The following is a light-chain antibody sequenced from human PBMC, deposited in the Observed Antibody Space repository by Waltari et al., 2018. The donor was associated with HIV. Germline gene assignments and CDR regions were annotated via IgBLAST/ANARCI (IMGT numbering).Light chain of an antibody. CDR2: EVS. CDR1: SSDIGGYKY. Sequence: QSALTQPASVSGSPGQSITISCTGTSSDIGGYKYVPWYQQQPGKSPKLMIAEVSNRPSGVSNRFAGSKSGHTASLTISGLQAEDEADYYCSSYTTSSTWVFGGGTKLTVL. CDR3: SSYTTSSTWV. V-gene: IGLV2-14*01. J-gene: IGLJ3*02.